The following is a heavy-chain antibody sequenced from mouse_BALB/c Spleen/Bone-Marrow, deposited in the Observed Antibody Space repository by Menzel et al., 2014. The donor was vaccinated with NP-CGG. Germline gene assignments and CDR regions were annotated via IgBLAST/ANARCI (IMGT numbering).Heavy chain of an antibody. V-gene: IGHV7-1*02. CDR3: ARGTVNYFDY. J-gene: IGHJ2*01. CDR2: SRDKANDYTT. CDR1: GFTFSDFY. Sequence: EVKVVESGGGLVQPGGSLRLSCATSGFTFSDFYMEWVRQPPGKRLEWIAASRDKANDYTTEYSASVKGRFIASRDTSQSILYLHMNALRAEDTAIYYCARGTVNYFDYWGQGTTLTVSS. D-gene: IGHD1-1*01.